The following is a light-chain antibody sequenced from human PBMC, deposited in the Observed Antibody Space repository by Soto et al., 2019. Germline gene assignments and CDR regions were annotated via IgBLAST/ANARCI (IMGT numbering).Light chain of an antibody. V-gene: IGLV2-14*03. CDR3: SSYTSSSTYV. CDR1: SSDVGGYNS. J-gene: IGLJ1*01. CDR2: NVS. Sequence: QSVLTQPASVSGSPGQSITISCTGTSSDVGGYNSVSWYQQHPGKAPKLMIYNVSNRPSGISDRFSGSRSGNTASLTISGLQAEDEADYYCSSYTSSSTYVFGTGTNV.